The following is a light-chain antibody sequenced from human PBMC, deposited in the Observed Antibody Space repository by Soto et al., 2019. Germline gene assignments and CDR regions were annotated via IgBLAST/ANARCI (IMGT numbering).Light chain of an antibody. Sequence: QLVLTQPPSVSEAPRQRVTISRAGSSTNIGNNGVNWYQQFPGKAPKLLVYYDNLLPSGVSDRFSGSKSGTSASLAISGLQPEDEADYYCAAWDDSLNDYAFGTGTKVTVL. CDR2: YDN. J-gene: IGLJ1*01. CDR3: AAWDDSLNDYA. V-gene: IGLV1-36*01. CDR1: STNIGNNG.